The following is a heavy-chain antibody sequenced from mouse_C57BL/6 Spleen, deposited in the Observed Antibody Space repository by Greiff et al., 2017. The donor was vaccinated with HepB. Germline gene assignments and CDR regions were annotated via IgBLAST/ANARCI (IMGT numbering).Heavy chain of an antibody. CDR1: GFSLTSYA. CDR2: IWTGGGT. V-gene: IGHV2-9-1*01. J-gene: IGHJ3*01. CDR3: ARNYGYDGGPAWFAY. D-gene: IGHD2-2*01. Sequence: VKLMESGPGLVAPSQSLSITCTVSGFSLTSYAISWVRQPPGKGLEWLGVIWTGGGTNYNSALKSRLSISKDNSKSQVFLKMNSLQTDDTARYYCARNYGYDGGPAWFAYWGQGTLVTVSA.